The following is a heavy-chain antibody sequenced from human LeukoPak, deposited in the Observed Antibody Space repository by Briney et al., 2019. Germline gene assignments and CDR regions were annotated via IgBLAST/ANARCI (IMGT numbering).Heavy chain of an antibody. V-gene: IGHV4-4*07. CDR3: ARGGGSYYFGS. J-gene: IGHJ4*02. D-gene: IGHD1-26*01. CDR2: IYTSGST. CDR1: GGSISSYY. Sequence: PSETLSLTCTVSGGSISSYYWSWLRQPAGKGLEWIGRIYTSGSTHYNPSLKSRVTMSADTSNNQFSLKLSSVTAADTAVYYCARGGGSYYFGSWGQGTPVTVSS.